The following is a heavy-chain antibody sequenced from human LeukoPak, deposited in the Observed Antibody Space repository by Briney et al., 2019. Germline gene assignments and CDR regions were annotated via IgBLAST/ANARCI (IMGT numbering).Heavy chain of an antibody. J-gene: IGHJ4*02. D-gene: IGHD5-24*01. V-gene: IGHV4-4*02. CDR1: GGSISSNNW. CDR2: IYHSGTT. Sequence: SGTLSLTCAVSGGSISSNNWWSWVRQPPGKGLEWIGEIYHSGTTNYNPSLKSRVTISVDKSKNQFSLKLSSVTAADTAVYYCARESSDGYNPFDYWGQGTLVTVSS. CDR3: ARESSDGYNPFDY.